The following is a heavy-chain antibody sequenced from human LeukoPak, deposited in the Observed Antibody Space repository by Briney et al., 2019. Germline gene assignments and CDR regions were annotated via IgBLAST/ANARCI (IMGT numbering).Heavy chain of an antibody. V-gene: IGHV3-66*01. D-gene: IGHD3-9*01. CDR3: AREARYYDILTGYHNYSGVDV. Sequence: GGSLRLSCAGSGFTVSKDYMTWVRQAPGKGLECVSAIYGTGSTYYADSVKGRFTISRDSSSSTLHLQMNSLRAEDTAVYYCAREARYYDILTGYHNYSGVDVWGHGTTVIVSS. CDR1: GFTVSKDY. J-gene: IGHJ6*02. CDR2: IYGTGST.